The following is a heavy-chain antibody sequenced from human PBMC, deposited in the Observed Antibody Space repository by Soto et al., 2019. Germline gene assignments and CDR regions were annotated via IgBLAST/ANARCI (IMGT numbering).Heavy chain of an antibody. D-gene: IGHD2-21*02. CDR1: GGSISSGGYY. J-gene: IGHJ3*02. V-gene: IGHV4-31*03. CDR2: IYYSGST. Sequence: SETLSLTCTVSGGSISSGGYYWSWIRQHPGKGLEWIGYIYYSGSTYYNPSLKSRVTISVDTSKNQFSLKLSSVTAADTAVYYCARTETPRRAFDIWGQGTMVTVSS. CDR3: ARTETPRRAFDI.